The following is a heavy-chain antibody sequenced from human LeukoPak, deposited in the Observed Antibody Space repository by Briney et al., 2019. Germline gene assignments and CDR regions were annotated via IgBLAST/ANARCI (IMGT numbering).Heavy chain of an antibody. CDR3: ARDGDYGDTYYFDY. Sequence: GGSLRLSCAVSGFTVSGNYMSWVRQAPGKGLEWLSIIYSAGTTHYADSVKGRFTISRDNSKNTLYLQMNSLRVEDTAVYYCARDGDYGDTYYFDYWGQGTLVTVSS. J-gene: IGHJ4*02. V-gene: IGHV3-66*01. CDR2: IYSAGTT. D-gene: IGHD4-17*01. CDR1: GFTVSGNY.